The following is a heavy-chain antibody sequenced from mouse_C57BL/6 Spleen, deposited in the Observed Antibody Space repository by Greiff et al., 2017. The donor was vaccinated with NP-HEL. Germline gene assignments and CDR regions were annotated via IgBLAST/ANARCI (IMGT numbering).Heavy chain of an antibody. V-gene: IGHV1-69*01. CDR1: GYTFTSYW. CDR3: SRTVSTTGYGIDY. Sequence: QVQLQQPGAELVMPGASVKLSCKASGYTFTSYWMHWVKQRPGQGLEWIGEIDPSDSYTNYNQKFKGKATLTVDKSSSTAYMQLSSLTSADSAVFYCSRTVSTTGYGIDYWGQGTSVTVSS. J-gene: IGHJ4*01. CDR2: IDPSDSYT. D-gene: IGHD1-1*01.